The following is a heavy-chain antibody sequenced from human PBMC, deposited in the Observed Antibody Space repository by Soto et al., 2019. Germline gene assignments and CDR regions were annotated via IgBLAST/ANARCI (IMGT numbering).Heavy chain of an antibody. Sequence: QVQLVQSGAEVKESGASVKVSCKASGYTFTGYYIHWVRQAPGQGFEWVGEISPKSGGTRYAQKFQGRVTMTTDTSTSTAYMELRSLRSDDTAVYYCARRIAAAGTYSDYWGQGTLVTVSS. CDR1: GYTFTGYY. J-gene: IGHJ4*02. D-gene: IGHD6-13*01. CDR2: ISPKSGGT. CDR3: ARRIAAAGTYSDY. V-gene: IGHV1-2*02.